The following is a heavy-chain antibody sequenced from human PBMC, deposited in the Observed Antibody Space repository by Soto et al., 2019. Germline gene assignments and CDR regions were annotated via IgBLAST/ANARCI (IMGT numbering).Heavy chain of an antibody. CDR2: IIPIFGTA. CDR1: GRTFSSYA. CDR3: ARDYGDYDLDY. D-gene: IGHD4-17*01. Sequence: QVQLVQSGAEVRKPGSSVKVSCKSSGRTFSSYAISWVRQAPVQWLEWMGGIIPIFGTANYAQKFQGRVSSTADESTSRAYTELSSLRSEDTAVYYWARDYGDYDLDYWGQGTLVTVSS. V-gene: IGHV1-69*01. J-gene: IGHJ4*02.